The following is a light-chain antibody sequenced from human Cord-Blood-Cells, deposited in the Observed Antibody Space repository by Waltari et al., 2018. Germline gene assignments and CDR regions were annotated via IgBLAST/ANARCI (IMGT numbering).Light chain of an antibody. CDR3: CSYAGSYTPYV. Sequence: QSALTQPRSVSGSPGQSVTISCTGTSSDVGGYNYVSWYQQHPGKAPKLMIYDVSKRXXXVXXXXXXXKXXXXXXXXISGLQAEDEADYYCCSYAGSYTPYVFGTGTKVTVL. CDR2: DVS. J-gene: IGLJ1*01. V-gene: IGLV2-11*01. CDR1: SSDVGGYNY.